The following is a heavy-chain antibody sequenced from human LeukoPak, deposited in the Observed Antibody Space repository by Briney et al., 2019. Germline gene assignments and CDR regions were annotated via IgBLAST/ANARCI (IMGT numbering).Heavy chain of an antibody. CDR3: ARDRERWLQSYYFDY. CDR1: GFTFSSYG. V-gene: IGHV3-33*01. Sequence: GGSLRLSCAASGFTFSSYGMHWVRQAPGKGLEWVAVIWYDGSNKYYADSAKGRFTISRDNSKNTLYLQMNSLRAEDTAVYYCARDRERWLQSYYFDYWGQGTLVTVSS. J-gene: IGHJ4*02. D-gene: IGHD5-12*01. CDR2: IWYDGSNK.